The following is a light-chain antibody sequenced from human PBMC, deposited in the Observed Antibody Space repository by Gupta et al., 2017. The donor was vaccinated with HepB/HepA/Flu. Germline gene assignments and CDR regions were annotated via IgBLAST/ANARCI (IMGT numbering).Light chain of an antibody. CDR2: DVS. J-gene: IGLJ2*01. V-gene: IGLV2-14*03. CDR3: SSYTDTSTLVI. CDR1: SRHVGYNH. Sequence: QSALTQPASVAGSPGQSSTISCTGTSRHVGYNHVSWYQQHPGKAPKLLILDVSNRPSGVSNRFSGSKSGNTASLTIXGXQAGDEXDYYCSSYTDTSTLVIFGGGTKVTVL.